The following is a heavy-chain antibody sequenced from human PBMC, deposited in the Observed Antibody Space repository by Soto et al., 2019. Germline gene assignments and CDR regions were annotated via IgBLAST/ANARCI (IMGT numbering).Heavy chain of an antibody. CDR1: GYRFINFY. CDR2: INPKNDDT. CDR3: ARDDTGANFGS. Sequence: QVQLVQSGAEVKKPGASVSVSCKAFGYRFINFYLHWVRQAPGQGIEWMGWINPKNDDTNYAQKLQGRVTMTRDTSISVAYMELSGLNSDDTAVYYCARDDTGANFGSWGQGTLVTV. J-gene: IGHJ4*02. V-gene: IGHV1-2*02. D-gene: IGHD2-8*02.